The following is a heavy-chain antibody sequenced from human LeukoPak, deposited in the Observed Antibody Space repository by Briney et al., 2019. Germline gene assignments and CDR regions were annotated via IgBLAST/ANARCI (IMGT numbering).Heavy chain of an antibody. J-gene: IGHJ4*02. D-gene: IGHD5-18*01. CDR1: GGTFSSYA. V-gene: IGHV1-69*13. CDR3: TRDPNLLGGTAMVDY. Sequence: GASVKVSCKASGGTFSSYAISWVRRAPGQGLEWMGGIIPIFGTANYAQKFQGRVTITADESTSTAYMELSSLRSEDTAVYYCTRDPNLLGGTAMVDYWGQGTLVTVS. CDR2: IIPIFGTA.